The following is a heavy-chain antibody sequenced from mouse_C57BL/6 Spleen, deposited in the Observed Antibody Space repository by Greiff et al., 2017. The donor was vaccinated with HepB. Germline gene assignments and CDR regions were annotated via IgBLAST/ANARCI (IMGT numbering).Heavy chain of an antibody. CDR2: IDPSDSET. CDR1: GYTFTSYW. V-gene: IGHV1-52*01. J-gene: IGHJ2*01. D-gene: IGHD1-1*01. Sequence: QVQLQQPGAELVRPGSSVKLSCKASGYTFTSYWMHWVKQRPIQGLEWIGNIDPSDSETHYNQKFKDKATLTVDKSSSTAYMQLSSLTSEDSAVYNCARRGVVAPYYFDYWGQGTTLTVSS. CDR3: ARRGVVAPYYFDY.